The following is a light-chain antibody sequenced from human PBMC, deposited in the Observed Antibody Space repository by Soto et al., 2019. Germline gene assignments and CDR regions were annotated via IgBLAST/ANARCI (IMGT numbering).Light chain of an antibody. CDR1: QTVSSRY. J-gene: IGKJ1*01. CDR2: GAS. CDR3: QQYGSSPPRT. Sequence: EIELTQSPGTLSLSPGERATLSCRASQTVSSRYLAWFQQKPGQAPRLLIYGASFRATGIPDRFSGSGSGTDFTLTISSLEPEDFAMYYCQQYGSSPPRTFGQGTKVEIK. V-gene: IGKV3-20*01.